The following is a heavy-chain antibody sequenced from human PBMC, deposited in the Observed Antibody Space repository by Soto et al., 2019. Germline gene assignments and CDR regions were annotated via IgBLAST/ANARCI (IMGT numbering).Heavy chain of an antibody. D-gene: IGHD6-13*01. J-gene: IGHJ5*02. CDR2: IYYSGST. CDR3: ARDSHSSSRYSSSYARGNWFDP. V-gene: IGHV4-59*01. CDR1: GGSISSYY. Sequence: PSETLSLTCTVSGGSISSYYWSWIRQPPGKGLEWIGYIYYSGSTNYNPSLKSRVTISVDTSKNQLSLKLSSVTAADTAVYYCARDSHSSSRYSSSYARGNWFDPWGQGTLVTVSS.